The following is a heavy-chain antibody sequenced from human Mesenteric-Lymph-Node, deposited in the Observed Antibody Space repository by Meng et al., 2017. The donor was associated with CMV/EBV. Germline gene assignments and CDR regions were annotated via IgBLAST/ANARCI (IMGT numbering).Heavy chain of an antibody. D-gene: IGHD3-3*01. CDR3: AKKYYDFWSGFECFDH. CDR2: ISDGGDRT. J-gene: IGHJ4*02. Sequence: GESLKISCAASGFTFSNFAMTWVRHIPGRGLEAVSSISDGGDRTYYVGSAKGRFTISRDNAKNSLYLQMNSLRAEDTAVYYCAKKYYDFWSGFECFDHWGQGTLVTVSS. CDR1: GFTFSNFA. V-gene: IGHV3-23*01.